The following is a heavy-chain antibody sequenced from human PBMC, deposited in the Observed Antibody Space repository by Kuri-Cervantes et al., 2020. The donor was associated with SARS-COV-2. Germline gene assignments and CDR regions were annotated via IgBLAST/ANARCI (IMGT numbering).Heavy chain of an antibody. CDR1: GFTFSSYG. D-gene: IGHD3-3*01. Sequence: GGSLRLSCAASGFTFSSYGVHWVRQAPGKGLEWVSAISGSGGSTYYADSVKGRFTISRDNSKNTLYLQMNSLRAEDTAVYYCAKANYDFWSGGWFDPWGQGTLVTVSS. CDR2: ISGSGGST. V-gene: IGHV3-23*01. J-gene: IGHJ5*02. CDR3: AKANYDFWSGGWFDP.